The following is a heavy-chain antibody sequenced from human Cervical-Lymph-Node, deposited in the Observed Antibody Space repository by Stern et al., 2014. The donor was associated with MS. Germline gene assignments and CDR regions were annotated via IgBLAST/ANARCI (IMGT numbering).Heavy chain of an antibody. V-gene: IGHV1-3*01. CDR1: GYSFTSYA. D-gene: IGHD3-3*01. Sequence: QVQLVQSGAEVKKPGASVKVSCKASGYSFTSYAMHWVRQAPGQRLEWMGCINAGHGKTKYSQKFQDRVNITRDTSSSTDYMEMSSLRSEDTAVYYCARDGEGLEAFDIWGQGTMVTVSS. CDR3: ARDGEGLEAFDI. CDR2: INAGHGKT. J-gene: IGHJ3*02.